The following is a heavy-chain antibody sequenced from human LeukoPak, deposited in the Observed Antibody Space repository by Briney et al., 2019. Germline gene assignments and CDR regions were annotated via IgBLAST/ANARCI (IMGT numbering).Heavy chain of an antibody. CDR3: ARDPHYAYFDY. V-gene: IGHV3-23*01. D-gene: IGHD2-2*01. CDR2: ISSSGGANT. CDR1: GFTFSSYA. J-gene: IGHJ4*02. Sequence: GGSLRLSCAASGFTFSSYAMIWVRQAPGKGLEWVSAISSSGGANTYYADSVKGRFTISRDNSKNTLYLQMNGLRAEDTAVYFCARDPHYAYFDYWGQGTLVTVSS.